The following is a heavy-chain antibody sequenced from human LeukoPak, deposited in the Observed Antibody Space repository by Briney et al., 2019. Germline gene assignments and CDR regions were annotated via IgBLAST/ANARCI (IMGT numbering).Heavy chain of an antibody. D-gene: IGHD3-9*01. CDR1: GFTFSSYS. V-gene: IGHV3-48*01. J-gene: IGHJ4*02. Sequence: GGSLRLSCAASGFTFSSYSMNWVRQAPGKGLEWVSYISSSSSTIYYADSVKGRFTISRDNAKNSLYLQMNSLRAEDTAVYYCARTYYDILTGYNPYFDYWGQGILVTVSS. CDR2: ISSSSSTI. CDR3: ARTYYDILTGYNPYFDY.